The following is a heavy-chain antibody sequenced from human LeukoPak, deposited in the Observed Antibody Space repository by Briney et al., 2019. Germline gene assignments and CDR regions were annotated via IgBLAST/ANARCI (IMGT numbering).Heavy chain of an antibody. J-gene: IGHJ4*02. CDR2: IKQDGSEK. CDR3: ARSGIAARRGADY. Sequence: GGSLRLSCTAFGFTFGDYGLSWFRQAPGKGLEWVANIKQDGSEKYYVDSVKGRFTISRDNAKNSLYLQMNSLRAEDTAVYYCARSGIAARRGADYWGQGTLVTVSS. CDR1: GFTFGDYG. D-gene: IGHD6-6*01. V-gene: IGHV3-7*01.